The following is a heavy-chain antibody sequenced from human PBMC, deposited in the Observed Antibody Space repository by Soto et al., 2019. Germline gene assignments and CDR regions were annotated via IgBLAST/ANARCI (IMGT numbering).Heavy chain of an antibody. Sequence: GGSLRLSSAAAGFTFSSYWMSWVRQNPGRGLEWVANIKQDGSEKYYVDSVKGRFTISRDNAKNSLYLQMNSLRAEDTAVYYCARGGPGYCSGGSCYGYYYYGMDVWGQGTTVTVSS. D-gene: IGHD2-15*01. V-gene: IGHV3-7*01. CDR2: IKQDGSEK. CDR1: GFTFSSYW. CDR3: ARGGPGYCSGGSCYGYYYYGMDV. J-gene: IGHJ6*02.